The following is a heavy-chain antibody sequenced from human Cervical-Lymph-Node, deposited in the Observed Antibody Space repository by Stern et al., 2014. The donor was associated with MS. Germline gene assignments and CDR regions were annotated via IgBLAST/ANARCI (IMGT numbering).Heavy chain of an antibody. Sequence: VQLVESGPEVKKPGASVKVSCKASGYTFTNYGITWVRQAPGQGLEWMGWISANNGDRKYVQRLQGRVTMTTDTSTSTAYMELRSLRSDDTAVYYCARDFDDYVGPDYWGQGTLVIVSS. V-gene: IGHV1-18*01. J-gene: IGHJ4*02. D-gene: IGHD4-17*01. CDR1: GYTFTNYG. CDR2: ISANNGDR. CDR3: ARDFDDYVGPDY.